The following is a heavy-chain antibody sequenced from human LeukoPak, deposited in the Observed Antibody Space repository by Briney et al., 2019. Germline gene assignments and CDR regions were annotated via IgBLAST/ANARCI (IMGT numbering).Heavy chain of an antibody. CDR3: ARGPIVVVPAAIFAFWFDP. J-gene: IGHJ5*02. Sequence: SETLSLTCTVSGGSISSGSYYWSWIRQPAGTGLEWIGRIYTSGSTNYNPSLKSRVTISVDTSKNQFSLKLSSVTAADTAVYYCARGPIVVVPAAIFAFWFDPWGQGTLVTVSS. CDR2: IYTSGST. D-gene: IGHD2-2*02. CDR1: GGSISSGSYY. V-gene: IGHV4-61*02.